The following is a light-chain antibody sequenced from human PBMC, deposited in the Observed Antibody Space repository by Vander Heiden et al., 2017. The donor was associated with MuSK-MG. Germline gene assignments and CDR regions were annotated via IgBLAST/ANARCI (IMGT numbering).Light chain of an antibody. V-gene: IGKV1-39*01. Sequence: IQMTQSPSSLSASVGDRLTITCRARHSIDQYLNWYQQKPGTAPKLLIYGASSLQSGVPARFSGSGSGTDFTLTISGLQVEDFATYYCQQSHTSPRTFGQGTKVEIK. CDR3: QQSHTSPRT. J-gene: IGKJ1*01. CDR1: HSIDQY. CDR2: GAS.